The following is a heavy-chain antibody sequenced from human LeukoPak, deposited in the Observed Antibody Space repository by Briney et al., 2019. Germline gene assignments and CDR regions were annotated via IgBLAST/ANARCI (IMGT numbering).Heavy chain of an antibody. V-gene: IGHV3-30*04. Sequence: GGSLRLSCAASGFTFSSYAMHWVRQAPGKGMEWVAVISYDGSNKYYADSVKGRFTISRDNSKNTLYLQMNSLRAEGTAVYYCASGRVQLWPYFDYWGQGTLVTVSS. CDR2: ISYDGSNK. D-gene: IGHD5-18*01. J-gene: IGHJ4*02. CDR3: ASGRVQLWPYFDY. CDR1: GFTFSSYA.